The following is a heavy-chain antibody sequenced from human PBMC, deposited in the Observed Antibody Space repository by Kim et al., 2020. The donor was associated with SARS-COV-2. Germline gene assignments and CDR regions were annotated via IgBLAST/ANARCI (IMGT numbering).Heavy chain of an antibody. CDR2: IKQAGSEK. Sequence: GGSLRLSRAASGFTFSSYWMTWVRQGLGKGLEWVGNIKQAGSEKYYMDSVKGRFTISRDNAKNSLYLQMNSLRAEDTAVYYCVGVPAGDYWGQGSLVTVSS. CDR3: VGVPAGDY. CDR1: GFTFSSYW. J-gene: IGHJ4*02. V-gene: IGHV3-7*01.